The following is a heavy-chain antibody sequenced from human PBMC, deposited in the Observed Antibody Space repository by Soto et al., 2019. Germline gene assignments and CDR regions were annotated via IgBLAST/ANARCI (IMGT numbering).Heavy chain of an antibody. Sequence: GGSLRLSCAASGFTFSSYWMSWVRQAPGKGLEWVANIKQDGSEKYYVDSVKGRFTISRDNAKNSLYLQMNSLRAEDTAGYYCARGGGYYGSGSYYYFDYWGQGTLVTVSS. D-gene: IGHD3-10*01. CDR3: ARGGGYYGSGSYYYFDY. V-gene: IGHV3-7*04. CDR2: IKQDGSEK. CDR1: GFTFSSYW. J-gene: IGHJ4*02.